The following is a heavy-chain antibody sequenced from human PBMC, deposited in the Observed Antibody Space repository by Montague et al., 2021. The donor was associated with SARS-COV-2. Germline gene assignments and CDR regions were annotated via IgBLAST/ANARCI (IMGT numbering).Heavy chain of an antibody. D-gene: IGHD3-16*02. Sequence: SETLSLTCSVSGDSMSTNYWSWIRQPPGKGLEWIGHIYNSGTTIYNPSLKSRATIFIDVSKTQFSLRLSSVTAADTAAYYCARGYDYVWGSYRYLHWFDPWGQGTLVTVSS. J-gene: IGHJ5*02. CDR1: GDSMSTNY. CDR3: ARGYDYVWGSYRYLHWFDP. CDR2: IYNSGTT. V-gene: IGHV4-59*12.